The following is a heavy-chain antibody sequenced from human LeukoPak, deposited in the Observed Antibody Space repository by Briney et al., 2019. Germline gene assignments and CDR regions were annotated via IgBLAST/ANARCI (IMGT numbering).Heavy chain of an antibody. CDR1: GFTFTNSA. Sequence: TSVKVPCKASGFTFTNSAMQWVRQARGQRLEWVGWLVVASGNTKYAQKFQERVTITRDMSTSTAYMELSSLRPEDTAVYYCAAAPIEMQQRGFDYWGQGTLVTVSS. CDR2: LVVASGNT. D-gene: IGHD5-24*01. J-gene: IGHJ4*02. CDR3: AAAPIEMQQRGFDY. V-gene: IGHV1-58*02.